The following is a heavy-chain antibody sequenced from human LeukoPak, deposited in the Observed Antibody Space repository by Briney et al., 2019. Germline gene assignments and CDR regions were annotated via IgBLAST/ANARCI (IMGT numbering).Heavy chain of an antibody. CDR2: ISYDGSNK. D-gene: IGHD1-26*01. CDR1: GSTFSSYS. V-gene: IGHV3-30*03. J-gene: IGHJ4*02. CDR3: ARASSGNADY. Sequence: GGSLRLSCAASGSTFSSYSMNWVRQAPGKGLEWVAVISYDGSNKYYADSVKGRFTISRDNSKNTLYLQMNSLRAEDTAVYYCARASSGNADYWGQGTLVTVSS.